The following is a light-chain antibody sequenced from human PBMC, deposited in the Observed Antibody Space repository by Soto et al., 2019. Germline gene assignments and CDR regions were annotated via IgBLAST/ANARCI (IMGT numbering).Light chain of an antibody. Sequence: QSVLTQPPSVSGAPGQRVTISCTGSSSNIGAGYDVQWYQSLPGTAPKLLIYGNNNRPSGVPDRFSGSKSGSSASLAITGLQAEDEADYYCQSYDSSLTAVVFGGGTKLTVL. CDR1: SSNIGAGYD. CDR2: GNN. J-gene: IGLJ2*01. V-gene: IGLV1-40*01. CDR3: QSYDSSLTAVV.